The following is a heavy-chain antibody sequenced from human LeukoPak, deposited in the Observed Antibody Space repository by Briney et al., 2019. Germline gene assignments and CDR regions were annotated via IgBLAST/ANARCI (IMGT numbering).Heavy chain of an antibody. CDR3: AKRCSGTICPQTYFDY. V-gene: IGHV4-4*07. CDR2: IYTRGST. D-gene: IGHD2-2*01. Sequence: SETLSLTCSVSGGSISSFYCNWIRQPAGKGLEWLGRIYTRGSTIYNPSLKSRVTISVDKSKNQFSLTLSSVTAADTAVYYCAKRCSGTICPQTYFDYWGQGTLVTVSS. CDR1: GGSISSFY. J-gene: IGHJ4*02.